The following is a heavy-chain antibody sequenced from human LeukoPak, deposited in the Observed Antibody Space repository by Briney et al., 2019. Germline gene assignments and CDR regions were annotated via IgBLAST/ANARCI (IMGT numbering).Heavy chain of an antibody. CDR3: ASLYSGSWYGGGIVRTMDV. V-gene: IGHV3-48*03. D-gene: IGHD6-13*01. CDR1: GFTFSSYE. J-gene: IGHJ6*02. Sequence: GGSLRLSCAASGFTFSSYEMNWVRQAPGKGLEWVSYISSSGSTIYYADSVKGRFTISRDNAKNSLYLQMNSLRAEDTAVYYCASLYSGSWYGGGIVRTMDVWGQGTTVTVSS. CDR2: ISSSGSTI.